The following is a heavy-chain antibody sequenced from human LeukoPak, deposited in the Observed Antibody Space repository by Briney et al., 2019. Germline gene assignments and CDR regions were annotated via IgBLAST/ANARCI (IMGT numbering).Heavy chain of an antibody. CDR2: IYYSGST. V-gene: IGHV4-39*01. D-gene: IGHD3-10*01. CDR1: GSSISSSSYY. J-gene: IGHJ5*02. Sequence: SETLSLTCTVSGSSISSSSYYWGWIRQPPGKGLEWIGSIYYSGSTYYNPSLKSRVTISVDTSKNQFSLKLSSVTAADTAVYYCAGTMVRGVIITWGQGTLVTVSS. CDR3: AGTMVRGVIIT.